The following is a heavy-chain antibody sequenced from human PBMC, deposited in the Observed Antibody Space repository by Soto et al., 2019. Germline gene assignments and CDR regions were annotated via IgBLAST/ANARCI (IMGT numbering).Heavy chain of an antibody. J-gene: IGHJ4*02. Sequence: QAQLVESGGGVVQPGRSLRLSCAASGFTFSSYGMHWVRKAPGTGPGWVAVISYDGGLQHYSDSVKGRFTISRDNSKNMVLLQMNSLRAEDTAVYYCVSARGYGHASVPYSWGQGTLVSVSS. CDR2: ISYDGGLQ. D-gene: IGHD5-18*01. CDR3: VSARGYGHASVPYS. CDR1: GFTFSSYG. V-gene: IGHV3-30*03.